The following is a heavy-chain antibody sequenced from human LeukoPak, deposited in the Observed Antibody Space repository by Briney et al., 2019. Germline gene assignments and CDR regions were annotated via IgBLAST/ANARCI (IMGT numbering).Heavy chain of an antibody. V-gene: IGHV1-69*04. CDR2: IIPILGIA. CDR1: GGTFSSYA. CDR3: ARDNIGIAARPGENLFDP. J-gene: IGHJ5*02. Sequence: SVKVSCKASGGTFSSYAISWVRQAPGQGREWMRRIIPILGIANYAQKFQGRVTITAEKSTSTGYMELSSLRSEGTGVYYCARDNIGIAARPGENLFDPWGQGPLVTVSS. D-gene: IGHD6-6*01.